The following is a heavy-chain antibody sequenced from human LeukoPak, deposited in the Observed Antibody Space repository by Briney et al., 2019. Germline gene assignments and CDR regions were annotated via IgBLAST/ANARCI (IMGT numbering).Heavy chain of an antibody. CDR2: INHSGST. V-gene: IGHV4-39*07. D-gene: IGHD2-2*01. Sequence: PSETLSLTYTVSGGSISSSSYYWGWIRQPPGTGLEWIGEINHSGSTNYNPSLKSRVTISVDTSKNQFSLKLSSVTAADTAVYYCARLGAYCSSTSCYAPYWGQGTLVTVSS. CDR1: GGSISSSSYY. J-gene: IGHJ4*02. CDR3: ARLGAYCSSTSCYAPY.